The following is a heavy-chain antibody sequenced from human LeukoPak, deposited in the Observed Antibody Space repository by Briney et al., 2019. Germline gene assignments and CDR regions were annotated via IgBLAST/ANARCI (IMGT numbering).Heavy chain of an antibody. Sequence: GGPPRLSCAASGFTFSSYSMNWVRQAPGKGLEWVSHITASGTAMFYADSVKGRFTISRDNAKNSLYLQMNSLRDEDTAVYYCASSGSYRFDYWGQGTLVTVSS. CDR2: ITASGTAM. J-gene: IGHJ4*02. V-gene: IGHV3-48*02. CDR3: ASSGSYRFDY. D-gene: IGHD1-26*01. CDR1: GFTFSSYS.